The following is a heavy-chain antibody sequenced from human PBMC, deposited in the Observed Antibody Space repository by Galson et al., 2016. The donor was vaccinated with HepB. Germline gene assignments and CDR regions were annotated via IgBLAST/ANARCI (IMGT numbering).Heavy chain of an antibody. J-gene: IGHJ1*01. CDR3: ARDGVRWSPVEYFHH. CDR1: GFTFSNFG. CDR2: ISGSGSST. Sequence: SLRLSCAASGFTFSNFGMSWVRQAPGKGLEWVSLISGSGSSTSYAASVEGRFTISRDNSKNTLYLQMSSLSPDDTAVYYCARDGVRWSPVEYFHHWGQGTLVSVSS. V-gene: IGHV3-23*01. D-gene: IGHD3-3*01.